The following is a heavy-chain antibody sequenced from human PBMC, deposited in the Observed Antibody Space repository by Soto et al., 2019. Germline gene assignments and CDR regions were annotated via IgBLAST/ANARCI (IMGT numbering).Heavy chain of an antibody. CDR2: IVVGSGNT. Sequence: TSAKIARKSCGVSVTISAMDGVRPTRGQRLEWIGWIVVGSGNTNYAQKFQERVTITRDVSTSTAYMELSSLRSADTAMYYCARLPPVSRNYRGYWFDPWGQGTLVTVSS. D-gene: IGHD1-7*01. J-gene: IGHJ5*02. CDR1: GVSVTISA. V-gene: IGHV1-58*02. CDR3: ARLPPVSRNYRGYWFDP.